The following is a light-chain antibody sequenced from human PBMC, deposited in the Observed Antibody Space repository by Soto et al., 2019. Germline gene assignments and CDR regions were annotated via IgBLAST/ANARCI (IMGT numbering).Light chain of an antibody. Sequence: ETVLTQSPATLSVSPGERATFSCKASKSVTSNLAWYQQKPGQVPRLLIYGASTRATGIPARFSGSGSGTEFTLSISSLQSEDFAIYHCQQYHSWPHTFGQGTKLETK. CDR1: KSVTSN. J-gene: IGKJ2*01. CDR3: QQYHSWPHT. V-gene: IGKV3-15*01. CDR2: GAS.